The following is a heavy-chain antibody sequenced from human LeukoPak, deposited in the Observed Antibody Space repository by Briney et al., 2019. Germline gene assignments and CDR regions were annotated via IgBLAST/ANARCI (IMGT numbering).Heavy chain of an antibody. Sequence: PGGSLRLSCAASGFTFSDYGMNWVRQTPGKGLEWVSAIGGRGGSAYYADSVKGRFTISRDNSKNTLYLQMNSLRAEDTAVYYCARGEDDILTGYYPNWGQGTLVTVSS. V-gene: IGHV3-23*01. D-gene: IGHD3-9*01. CDR3: ARGEDDILTGYYPN. J-gene: IGHJ4*02. CDR2: IGGRGGSA. CDR1: GFTFSDYG.